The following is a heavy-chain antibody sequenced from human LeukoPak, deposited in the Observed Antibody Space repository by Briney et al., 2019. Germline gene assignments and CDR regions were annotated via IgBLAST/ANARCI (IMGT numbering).Heavy chain of an antibody. V-gene: IGHV3-33*01. J-gene: IGHJ4*02. D-gene: IGHD2-2*01. CDR2: IWYDGSKK. CDR3: ARCGSGCISNSWPFDY. CDR1: GFSFSNYD. Sequence: GRSLRLSCAASGFSFSNYDMHWVRQAPGKGLEWVALIWYDGSKKNYADSVEGRVTISRDSSKNTLFLQMGSLRAEDTAVYFCARCGSGCISNSWPFDYWGQGTLVTVSS.